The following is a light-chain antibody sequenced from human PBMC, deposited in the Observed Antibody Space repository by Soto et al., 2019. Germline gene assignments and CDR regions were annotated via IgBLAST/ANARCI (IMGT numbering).Light chain of an antibody. CDR1: SSDIGAYDY. CDR2: EAN. CDR3: FSSTTTSTHV. V-gene: IGLV2-14*01. Sequence: QSALTQPASLSGSPGQSITISCTGTSSDIGAYDYVSWFQQHPGKAPKLMISEANNRPSGVSNRSSGSKSGTTAYLTISGLQVEDEAEYFCFSSTTTSTHVFGTGTKVTVL. J-gene: IGLJ1*01.